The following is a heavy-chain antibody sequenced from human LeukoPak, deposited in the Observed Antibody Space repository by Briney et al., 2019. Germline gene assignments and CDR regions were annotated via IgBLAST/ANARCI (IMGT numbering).Heavy chain of an antibody. J-gene: IGHJ5*02. CDR1: GFTFRSYA. V-gene: IGHV3-30-3*01. Sequence: GGSLRLSCAASGFTFRSYAMHWVRQAPGKGLEWVAVISYDGSNKYYADSVKGRFTISRDNSKNTLYLQMNSLRAEDTAVYYCARDRGYSYGFNWFDPWGQGTLVTVSS. D-gene: IGHD5-18*01. CDR3: ARDRGYSYGFNWFDP. CDR2: ISYDGSNK.